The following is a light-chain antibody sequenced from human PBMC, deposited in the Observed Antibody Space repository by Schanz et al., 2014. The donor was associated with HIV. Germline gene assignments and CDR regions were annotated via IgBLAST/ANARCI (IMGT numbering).Light chain of an antibody. J-gene: IGLJ2*01. CDR3: CSYAGSSTLL. V-gene: IGLV2-23*02. Sequence: QSALTQPASVSGSPGQSITISCAGTSSDVGTYNLISWYQQHPGKAPQLIVYEVSERPSGFSNRFSGSKSGNTASLTISGLQAEDEADYYCCSYAGSSTLLFGGGTKLTVL. CDR1: SSDVGTYNL. CDR2: EVS.